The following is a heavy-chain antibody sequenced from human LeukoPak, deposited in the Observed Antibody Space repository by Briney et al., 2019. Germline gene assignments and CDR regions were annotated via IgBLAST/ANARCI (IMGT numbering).Heavy chain of an antibody. J-gene: IGHJ4*02. D-gene: IGHD2-21*02. CDR1: GFTFSHYG. CDR3: AKAPCGGDCYPDY. Sequence: GGSLRLSCAASGFTFSHYGMHWVRQAPGKGLEWVAVISNDGSNNYLADSVKGRFTISRDNSKNTLYLQMNSLRAEDTAVYYCAKAPCGGDCYPDYWGQGTLVTVSS. CDR2: ISNDGSNN. V-gene: IGHV3-30*18.